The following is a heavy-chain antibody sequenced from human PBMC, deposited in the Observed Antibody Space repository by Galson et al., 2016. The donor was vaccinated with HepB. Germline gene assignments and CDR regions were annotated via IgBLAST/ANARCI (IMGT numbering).Heavy chain of an antibody. D-gene: IGHD1-26*01. CDR1: GGSISSSY. Sequence: ATLSLTCPVSGGSISSSYWNWIRQPPGKGLEWIGYIYYSGTTNYNPSLKSRVTISVDTSNTQFSLKLSSVTAADTAVYYCARERGGSYYYYYGMDVWGQGTTVTVSS. V-gene: IGHV4-59*01. CDR2: IYYSGTT. CDR3: ARERGGSYYYYYGMDV. J-gene: IGHJ6*02.